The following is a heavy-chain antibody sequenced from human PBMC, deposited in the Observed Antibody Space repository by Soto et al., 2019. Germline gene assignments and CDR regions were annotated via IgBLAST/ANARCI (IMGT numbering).Heavy chain of an antibody. CDR1: RGTFSRYA. CDR2: IIPIFGTA. J-gene: IGHJ6*02. CDR3: ARDRTIVVVPGAGWHYGMDV. Sequence: VASVKVSCKASRGTFSRYAISWVRQAPGQGLEWMGGIIPIFGTANYAQKFQGRVTITADESTSTAYMGLSSLRSVDTAVYYCARDRTIVVVPGAGWHYGMDVWGQGTTVTVSS. V-gene: IGHV1-69*13. D-gene: IGHD2-2*01.